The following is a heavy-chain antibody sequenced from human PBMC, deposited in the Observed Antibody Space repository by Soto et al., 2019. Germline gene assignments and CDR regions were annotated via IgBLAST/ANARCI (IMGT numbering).Heavy chain of an antibody. V-gene: IGHV1-2*04. CDR2: INPNSGGT. CDR1: GYTFTGYY. D-gene: IGHD3-10*01. Sequence: GASVKVSCKASGYTFTGYYMHWVRQAPGQGLEWMGWINPNSGGTNYAQKFQGWVTMTRDTSISTAYMELSRLRSDDTAVYYCARDNNYYGSGSPTPGGWSDSWSLETLVPVSS. CDR3: ARDNNYYGSGSPTPGGWSDS. J-gene: IGHJ5*01.